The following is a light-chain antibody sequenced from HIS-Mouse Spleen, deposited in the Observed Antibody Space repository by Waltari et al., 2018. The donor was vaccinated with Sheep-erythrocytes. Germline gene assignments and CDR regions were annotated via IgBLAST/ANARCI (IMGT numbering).Light chain of an antibody. CDR1: NRDVGGSIY. V-gene: IGLV2-11*02. Sequence: QSVLTQPRSVSRSPGQSVTISCTGTNRDVGGSIYFSRYQQHPGKAPKLMIYDVSKRPSGVPDRFSGSKSGNTASLTISGLQAEDEADYYCCSYAGSYTLVFGGGTKLTVL. J-gene: IGLJ3*02. CDR3: CSYAGSYTLV. CDR2: DVS.